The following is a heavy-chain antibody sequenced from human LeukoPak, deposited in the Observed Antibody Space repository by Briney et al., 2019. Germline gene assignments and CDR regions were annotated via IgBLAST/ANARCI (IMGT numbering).Heavy chain of an antibody. J-gene: IGHJ4*02. D-gene: IGHD5-24*01. V-gene: IGHV3-30*04. CDR2: ISYDGSDK. Sequence: GGSLRLSCAASGFTFSSYAMHWVRQAPGKGLEWVAVISYDGSDKYYADSVKGRFTISRDNSKNTLYLQMNSLRAEDTAVYYCARDGEDGLLDYWGQGTLVTVSS. CDR1: GFTFSSYA. CDR3: ARDGEDGLLDY.